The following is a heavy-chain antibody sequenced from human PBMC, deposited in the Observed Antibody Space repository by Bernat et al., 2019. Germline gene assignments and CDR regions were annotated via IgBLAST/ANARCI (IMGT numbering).Heavy chain of an antibody. CDR3: AADPESRRGITTYGLHAFDI. D-gene: IGHD3-10*01. Sequence: QMQLVQSGPEVKKPGTSVKVSCKASGFTFTSSAMQWVRQARGPRLEWIGWIVVGSGNTNYAQKFQERVTITRDMSTSTAYMELSSLRSEDTAVYYCAADPESRRGITTYGLHAFDIWGQGTMVTVSS. V-gene: IGHV1-58*02. J-gene: IGHJ3*02. CDR2: IVVGSGNT. CDR1: GFTFTSSA.